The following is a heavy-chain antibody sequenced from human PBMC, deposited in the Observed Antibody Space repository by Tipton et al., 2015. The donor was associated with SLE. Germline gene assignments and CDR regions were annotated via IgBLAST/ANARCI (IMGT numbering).Heavy chain of an antibody. CDR3: ARGRYCSGGRCYSGDAFDI. CDR2: IYYSGST. CDR1: GGSISSYY. D-gene: IGHD2-15*01. J-gene: IGHJ3*02. V-gene: IGHV4-59*01. Sequence: TLSLTCTVSGGSISSYYWSWIRQPPGKGLEWIGYIYYSGSTNYNPSLKSRVTISVDTSKNQFSLKLSSVTAADAAVYYCARGRYCSGGRCYSGDAFDIWGQGTMVTVSS.